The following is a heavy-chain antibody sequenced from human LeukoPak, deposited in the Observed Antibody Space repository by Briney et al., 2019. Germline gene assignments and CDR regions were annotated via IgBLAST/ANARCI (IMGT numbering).Heavy chain of an antibody. CDR2: IYSGGTT. V-gene: IGHV3-53*01. CDR1: GFTVSSNY. J-gene: IGHJ4*02. Sequence: LAGGSLRLSCAASGFTVSSNYMSWVRQAPGKGLEWVSVIYSGGTTNCADSVKGRFTISRDNSKNTLFLQMNSLRAEGTAVYYCARGGYSSSWYHFDYWGQGTLVTVSS. CDR3: ARGGYSSSWYHFDY. D-gene: IGHD6-13*01.